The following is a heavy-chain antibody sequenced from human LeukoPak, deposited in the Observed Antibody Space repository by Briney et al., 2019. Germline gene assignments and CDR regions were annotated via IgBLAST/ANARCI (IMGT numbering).Heavy chain of an antibody. CDR2: ISGDGGST. V-gene: IGHV3-43*02. CDR1: GFTFDDYA. J-gene: IGHJ5*02. CDR3: AKTGRYSYRNWFDP. D-gene: IGHD5-18*01. Sequence: PGGSLRLSCAASGFTFDDYAMHWVRQAPGKGLEWVSLISGDGGSTYYADSVKGRFTISRDNSKNSLYLQMNSLRTEDTALYYCAKTGRYSYRNWFDPWGQGTLVTVSS.